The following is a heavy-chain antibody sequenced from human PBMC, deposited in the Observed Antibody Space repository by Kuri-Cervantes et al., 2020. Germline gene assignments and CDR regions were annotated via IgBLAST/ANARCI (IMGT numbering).Heavy chain of an antibody. D-gene: IGHD2-21*01. V-gene: IGHV4-34*01. CDR1: GGSFSGYY. Sequence: GSLRLSCAVYGGSFSGYYWSWIRQPPGKGLEWIGEINHSGSTNYNPSLKSRVTISVDTSKNQFSLKLSSVTAADMAVYYCASGALRIPDYWGQGTLVTVSS. J-gene: IGHJ4*02. CDR3: ASGALRIPDY. CDR2: INHSGST.